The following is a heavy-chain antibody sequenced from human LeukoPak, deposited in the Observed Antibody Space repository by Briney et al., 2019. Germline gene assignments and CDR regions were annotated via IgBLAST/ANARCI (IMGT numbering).Heavy chain of an antibody. Sequence: GGSLRLSCTASGFTFGDYAMSWFRQAPGKGLEWVGFIRSKAYGGTTEYAASVKGRFTISRDDSKGIAYLQMNSLKTEDTAVYYCTRDSAAAAIFDYWGQGTLVTVSS. CDR1: GFTFGDYA. CDR2: IRSKAYGGTT. J-gene: IGHJ4*02. V-gene: IGHV3-49*03. D-gene: IGHD6-13*01. CDR3: TRDSAAAAIFDY.